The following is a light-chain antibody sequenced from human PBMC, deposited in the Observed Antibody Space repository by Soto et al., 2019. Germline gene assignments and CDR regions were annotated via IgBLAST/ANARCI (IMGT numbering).Light chain of an antibody. J-gene: IGKJ5*01. Sequence: IVLTQSPCTLALAPGERATRWCRASQSVNSRLAWYQHKPGQAPRLLISGASSRASGVPARFSGSGSGTDFTLTISRLEPEDFAVYYCQQYGSSLRTFGQGTRLEIK. V-gene: IGKV3-20*01. CDR1: QSVNSR. CDR3: QQYGSSLRT. CDR2: GAS.